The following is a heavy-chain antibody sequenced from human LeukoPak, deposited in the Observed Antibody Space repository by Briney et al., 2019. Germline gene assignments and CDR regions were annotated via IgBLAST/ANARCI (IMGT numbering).Heavy chain of an antibody. D-gene: IGHD7-27*01. CDR2: ISSTGAI. J-gene: IGHJ4*02. V-gene: IGHV3-48*04. CDR3: ARDYDWGFDY. CDR1: GFTFSIYS. Sequence: GGSLRLSCAASGFTFSIYSMNGVRQAPGKGLEWVSYISSTGAIHYADSVKGRFTISRDNAKNSLYLEMNTLRAEDTAVYYCARDYDWGFDYWGQGTLVTVSS.